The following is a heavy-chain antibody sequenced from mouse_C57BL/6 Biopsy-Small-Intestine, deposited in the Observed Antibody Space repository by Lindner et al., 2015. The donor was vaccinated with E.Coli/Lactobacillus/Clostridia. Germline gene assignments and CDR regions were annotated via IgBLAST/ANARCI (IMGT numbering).Heavy chain of an antibody. CDR3: ARRGGYYYFDY. CDR2: IYPNIGGT. CDR1: GYTFTDYN. D-gene: IGHD2-3*01. V-gene: IGHV1-34*02. Sequence: VQLQESGPELVKPGASVKISCKASGYTFTDYNMDWVKQSHGKSLEWIGYIYPNIGGTGYNQNFKSKATLTVDKSSSTAYMELHSLTSEDSAVYYCARRGGYYYFDYWGQGTTLTVSS. J-gene: IGHJ2*01.